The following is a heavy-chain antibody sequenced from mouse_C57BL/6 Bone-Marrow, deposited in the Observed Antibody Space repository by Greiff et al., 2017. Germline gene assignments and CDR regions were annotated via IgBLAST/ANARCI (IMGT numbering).Heavy chain of an antibody. CDR1: GYTFTSYW. CDR2: IDPSDSYT. D-gene: IGHD3-1*01. J-gene: IGHJ2*01. CDR3: ARGGYYLDY. V-gene: IGHV1-69*01. Sequence: QVQLQQPGAELVMPGASVKLSCKASGYTFTSYWMHWVKQRPGQGLEWIGEIDPSDSYTNYNQKFKGKSTLTVDKSSSTAYMQLSGLTSEDSAVYYCARGGYYLDYWGQGTTLTVSS.